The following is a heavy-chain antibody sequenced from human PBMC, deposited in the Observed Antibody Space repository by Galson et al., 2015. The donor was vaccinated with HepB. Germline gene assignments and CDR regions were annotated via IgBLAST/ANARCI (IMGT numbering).Heavy chain of an antibody. CDR1: GYTFTGYY. J-gene: IGHJ4*02. CDR3: AREVSYDSSGYYYGTNYYFDY. V-gene: IGHV1-2*02. D-gene: IGHD3-22*01. Sequence: SVKVSCKASGYTFTGYYMHWVRQAPGQGLEWMGWINPNSGGTNYAQKFQGRVTMTRDTSISTAYMELSRLRSDDTAVYYCAREVSYDSSGYYYGTNYYFDYWGQGTLVTVSS. CDR2: INPNSGGT.